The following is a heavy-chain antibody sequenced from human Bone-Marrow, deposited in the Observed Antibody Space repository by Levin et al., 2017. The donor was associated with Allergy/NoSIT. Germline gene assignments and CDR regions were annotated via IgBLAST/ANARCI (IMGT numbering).Heavy chain of an antibody. CDR2: IYSGGNT. J-gene: IGHJ6*02. V-gene: IGHV3-53*01. CDR1: GLTVGNAY. D-gene: IGHD3-16*01. CDR3: ATTSWPSYYYALDV. Sequence: GGSLRLSCAASGLTVGNAYMSWVRQAPGKGLEWVSVIYSGGNTYYSDSVEGRFTISRDSSRNTLYLQMNSLRAEDAAVYFCATTSWPSYYYALDVWGQGTTVTVSS.